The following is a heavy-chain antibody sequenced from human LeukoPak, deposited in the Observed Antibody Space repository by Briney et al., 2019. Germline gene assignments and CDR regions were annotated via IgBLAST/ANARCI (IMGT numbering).Heavy chain of an antibody. V-gene: IGHV4-59*08. D-gene: IGHD2-8*02. Sequence: SSETLSLTCTVSGGSISSYYWSWIRQPPGKGLEWIGYIYYSGSTNYNPSLKSRVTISLDTSKNQFFLKLSSVTAADTAVYYCAGHHPRNTVDFWGQGTLVTVSS. CDR1: GGSISSYY. CDR3: AGHHPRNTVDF. CDR2: IYYSGST. J-gene: IGHJ4*02.